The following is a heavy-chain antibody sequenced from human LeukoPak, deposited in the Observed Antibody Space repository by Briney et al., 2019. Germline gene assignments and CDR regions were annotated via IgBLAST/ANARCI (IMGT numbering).Heavy chain of an antibody. D-gene: IGHD3-3*01. CDR2: INPSGGST. J-gene: IGHJ6*02. V-gene: IGHV1-46*01. CDR3: ARGAPYDFWSGYWNYYGMDV. Sequence: AASVKVSCKASGYTFTSYYMHWVRQAPGQGLEWMGIINPSGGSTSYAQKFQGRVTMTRDTSTSTVYMELSGLRSEDTAVYYCARGAPYDFWSGYWNYYGMDVWGQGTTVTVSS. CDR1: GYTFTSYY.